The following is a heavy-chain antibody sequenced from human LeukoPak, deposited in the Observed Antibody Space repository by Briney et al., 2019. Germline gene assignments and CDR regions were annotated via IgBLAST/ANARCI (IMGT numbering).Heavy chain of an antibody. Sequence: GGSLRLSCAASGFTFSGYEMNWVRQAPGKGLEWVSYISSSGSIINYADSVKGRFTISRDNAKNSLYLQMNSLRAEDTAVYYCARDRVRGATDYWGQGTLITVSS. V-gene: IGHV3-48*03. CDR2: ISSSGSII. CDR1: GFTFSGYE. D-gene: IGHD3-10*01. CDR3: ARDRVRGATDY. J-gene: IGHJ4*02.